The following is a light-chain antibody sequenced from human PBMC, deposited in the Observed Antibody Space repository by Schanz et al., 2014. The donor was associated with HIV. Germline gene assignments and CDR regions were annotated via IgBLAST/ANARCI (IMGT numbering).Light chain of an antibody. J-gene: IGKJ5*01. CDR1: QSVSSY. V-gene: IGKV3-11*01. Sequence: EIVLTQSPATLSVSPGESATLSCRASQSVSSYLAWYQQKPGQAPRLVIYGASSRATGIPARFSGSGSGTDFTLTISSLEPEDFAVYYCQQRSNWPTFGQGTRLETK. CDR3: QQRSNWPT. CDR2: GAS.